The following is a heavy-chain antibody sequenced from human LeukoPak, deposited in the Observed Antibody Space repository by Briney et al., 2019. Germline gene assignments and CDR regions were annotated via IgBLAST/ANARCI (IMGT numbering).Heavy chain of an antibody. Sequence: GASVKVSCKASGYTFTSYDISWVRQAPGQGLEWMGRIIPILGIANYAQKFQGRVTITADKSTSTAYMELSSLRSEDTAVYYCARAILGYCSSTSCWPEDIWGQGTMVTVSS. J-gene: IGHJ3*02. V-gene: IGHV1-69*04. CDR2: IIPILGIA. CDR3: ARAILGYCSSTSCWPEDI. CDR1: GYTFTSYD. D-gene: IGHD2-2*01.